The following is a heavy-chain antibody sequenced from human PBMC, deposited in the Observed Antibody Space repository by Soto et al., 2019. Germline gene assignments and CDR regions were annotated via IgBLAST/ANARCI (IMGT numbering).Heavy chain of an antibody. D-gene: IGHD2-21*02. Sequence: AGSLRISCAASGFSFTNFAMSWVRKAPGKGLEWVAGIGASGDITWYADSVKGRLSISRDNSKNTLYLQLNSLRFEDTAVYYCAKDDFTDRGDDYFDYWGPGTLVTVSS. CDR3: AKDDFTDRGDDYFDY. CDR1: GFSFTNFA. CDR2: IGASGDIT. J-gene: IGHJ4*02. V-gene: IGHV3-23*01.